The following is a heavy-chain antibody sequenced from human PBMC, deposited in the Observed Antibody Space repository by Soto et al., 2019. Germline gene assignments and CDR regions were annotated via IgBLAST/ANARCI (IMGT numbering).Heavy chain of an antibody. CDR3: AREGWQQLVGLYYYYGMDV. V-gene: IGHV1-69*01. D-gene: IGHD6-13*01. CDR2: IIPFLFAP. J-gene: IGHJ6*02. Sequence: QVQLVQSGPEVKKFGSSVRVSCKASGDIFSSYAISWVRQAPGQGLEWMGGIIPFLFAPRYAQRFQGRLTISADESTDTAYMELTGLRSDDTAVYYCAREGWQQLVGLYYYYGMDVWGQGTTVTVSS. CDR1: GDIFSSYA.